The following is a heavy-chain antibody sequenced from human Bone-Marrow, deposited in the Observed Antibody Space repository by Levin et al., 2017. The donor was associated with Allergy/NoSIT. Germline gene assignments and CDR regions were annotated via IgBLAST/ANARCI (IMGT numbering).Heavy chain of an antibody. CDR1: GFTFSSYA. CDR2: ISYDGSNK. Sequence: RTGGSLRLSCAASGFTFSSYAMHWVRQAPGKGLEWVAVISYDGSNKYYADSVKGRFTISRDNSKNTLYLQMNSLRAEDTAVYYCARERVVDTAMAPLPYYYYDGMDVWGQGTTVTVSS. CDR3: ARERVVDTAMAPLPYYYYDGMDV. V-gene: IGHV3-30-3*01. D-gene: IGHD5-18*01. J-gene: IGHJ6*02.